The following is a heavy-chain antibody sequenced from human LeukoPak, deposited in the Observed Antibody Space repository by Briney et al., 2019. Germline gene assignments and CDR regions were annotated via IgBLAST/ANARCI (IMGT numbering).Heavy chain of an antibody. CDR1: GYTFTSYG. CDR2: ISAYNGNT. J-gene: IGHJ4*02. CDR3: ARDSDYYDSSGQASGILDY. V-gene: IGHV1-18*01. Sequence: RASVKVSCKASGYTFTSYGISWVRQAPGQGLEWMGWISAYNGNTNYAQKLQGRVTMTTDTSTSTAYMELSSLRSEDTAVYYCARDSDYYDSSGQASGILDYWGQGTLVTVSS. D-gene: IGHD3-22*01.